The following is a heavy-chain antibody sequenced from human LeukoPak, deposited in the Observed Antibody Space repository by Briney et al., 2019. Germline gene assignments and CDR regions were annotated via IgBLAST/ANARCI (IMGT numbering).Heavy chain of an antibody. CDR1: GFTFSDFA. CDR3: ATYRQVMLPFEA. J-gene: IGHJ5*02. Sequence: PGGSLRLSCAASGFTFSDFAMIWVRQPPGKGLEWVSSTFQGGGEIHYADSVRGRFTISRDNSGSTLSLQMNSLRGEDTAIYYCATYRQVMLPFEAWGQGTLVTVSS. CDR2: TFQGGGEI. V-gene: IGHV3-23*01. D-gene: IGHD5-18*01.